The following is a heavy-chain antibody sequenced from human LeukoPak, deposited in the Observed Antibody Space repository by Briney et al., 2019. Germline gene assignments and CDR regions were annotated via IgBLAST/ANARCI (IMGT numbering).Heavy chain of an antibody. V-gene: IGHV3-74*01. Sequence: GGSLRLSCAASGFTFSSYWMHWVRQAPGKGLVWVSRINSDGSSTSYADPVKGRFTISRDNAKNTLYLQMNSLRAEDTAVYYCARDRPYCSGGSCYSRGWFDPWGQGTLVTVSS. CDR3: ARDRPYCSGGSCYSRGWFDP. CDR2: INSDGSST. D-gene: IGHD2-15*01. J-gene: IGHJ5*02. CDR1: GFTFSSYW.